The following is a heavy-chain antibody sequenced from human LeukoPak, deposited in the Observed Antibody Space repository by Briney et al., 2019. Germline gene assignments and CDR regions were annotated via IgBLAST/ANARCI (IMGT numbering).Heavy chain of an antibody. V-gene: IGHV4-34*01. J-gene: IGHJ4*02. Sequence: SETLSLTCAVYGGSFSGYYWSWIRQPPGKGLEWIGEINHSGSTNYNPSLKSRVTISVDTSKNQFSLKLSSVTAADTAVYYCARGAEMATIVSFFDYWGRGTLVTVSS. CDR2: INHSGST. CDR1: GGSFSGYY. CDR3: ARGAEMATIVSFFDY. D-gene: IGHD5-24*01.